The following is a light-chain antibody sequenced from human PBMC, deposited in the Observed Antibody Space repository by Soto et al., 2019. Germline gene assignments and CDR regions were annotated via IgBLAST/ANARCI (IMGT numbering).Light chain of an antibody. Sequence: IQLTQSPSSLSASVGDRVTITCRASQDIAIYLAWYQQKPGEAPKLLLRGASSLHRGVPSRFSGGGAGTEFTLTISSLQPEDFASYYCLQDYGDSWTFGQGTKVDIK. CDR1: QDIAIY. CDR3: LQDYGDSWT. J-gene: IGKJ1*01. V-gene: IGKV1-9*01. CDR2: GAS.